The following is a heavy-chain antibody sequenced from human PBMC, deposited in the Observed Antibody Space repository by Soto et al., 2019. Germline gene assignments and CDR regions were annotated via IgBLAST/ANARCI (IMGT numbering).Heavy chain of an antibody. D-gene: IGHD2-8*01. CDR3: RMVNVYLTPSPQDV. Sequence: EASVKVSCKTSGYTFTSYGIGWARQAPGQGLEWMGWINTYNGNSNYAQNLQGRVTLTTDTYTSTAYMELRSLRSNDTAIYSCRMVNVYLTPSPQDVWGQGTTVTVSS. CDR1: GYTFTSYG. J-gene: IGHJ6*02. CDR2: INTYNGNS. V-gene: IGHV1-18*01.